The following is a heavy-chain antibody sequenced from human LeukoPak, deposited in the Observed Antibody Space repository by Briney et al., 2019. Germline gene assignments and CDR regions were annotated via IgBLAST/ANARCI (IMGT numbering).Heavy chain of an antibody. CDR1: GFTFSSYS. D-gene: IGHD6-19*01. CDR2: ISSSSSYI. Sequence: GGSLRLSCAASGFTFSSYSMNWVRQAPGKGLEWVSSISSSSSYIYYADSVKGRFTISRDNAKNSLYLQMNSLRAEDTAVYYCAKDVLGYSSGWYPGEVYFGYGGQGTLVTV. V-gene: IGHV3-21*01. CDR3: AKDVLGYSSGWYPGEVYFGY. J-gene: IGHJ4*02.